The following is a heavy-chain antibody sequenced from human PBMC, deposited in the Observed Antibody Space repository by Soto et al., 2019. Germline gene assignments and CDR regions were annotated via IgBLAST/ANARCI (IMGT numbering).Heavy chain of an antibody. CDR3: ARQERRYSSSWGFDY. CDR2: IYYSGST. D-gene: IGHD6-13*01. CDR1: GGSISSSSYY. Sequence: SETLSLTCTVSGGSISSSSYYWGWIRQPPGKGLEWIGSIYYSGSTYYNPSLKSRVTISVDTSKNQFSLKLSAVTAADTAVYYYARQERRYSSSWGFDYWGQGTLVTVSS. V-gene: IGHV4-39*01. J-gene: IGHJ4*02.